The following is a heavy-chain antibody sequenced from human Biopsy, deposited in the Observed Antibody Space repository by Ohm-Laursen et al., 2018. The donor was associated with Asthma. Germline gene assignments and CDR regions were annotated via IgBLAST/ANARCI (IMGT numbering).Heavy chain of an antibody. CDR2: HDHEEGGT. J-gene: IGHJ4*02. V-gene: IGHV1-24*01. D-gene: IGHD4-17*01. CDR1: GYSLTDLF. CDR3: ASDFPKDYVRYNFQF. Sequence: ASVYASCKISGYSLTDLFMHWVRQPPGQGLEWMGGHDHEEGGTVNARRFQGRVTMTEDTSTDTAYMELSSLSSHDTAVYYCASDFPKDYVRYNFQFWGQGTLVNVSS.